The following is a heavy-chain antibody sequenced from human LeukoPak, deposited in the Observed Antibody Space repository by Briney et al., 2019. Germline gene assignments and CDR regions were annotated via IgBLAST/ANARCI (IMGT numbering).Heavy chain of an antibody. CDR2: IYTGGST. J-gene: IGHJ6*02. CDR1: GFTVNSNY. Sequence: EGSLRLSCAASGFTVNSNYMSWVRQAPGKGLEWVSLIYTGGSTYYADSVRGRFTISRDNSKNTLYLQMNSLRPEDTAIYYCARGFGKAAADVFGGYTMDVWGQGTTVTVPS. V-gene: IGHV3-66*02. D-gene: IGHD6-13*01. CDR3: ARGFGKAAADVFGGYTMDV.